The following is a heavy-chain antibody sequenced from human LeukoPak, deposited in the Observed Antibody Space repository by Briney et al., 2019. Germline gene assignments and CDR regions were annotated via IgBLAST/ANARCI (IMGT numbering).Heavy chain of an antibody. J-gene: IGHJ5*02. D-gene: IGHD3-10*01. CDR3: ARGPASGSNFAWFDP. V-gene: IGHV4-34*01. CDR1: GGSLSNYY. Sequence: NPSETLSLTCAVYGGSLSNYYWSWIRQPPGKGLEWIGEINHGGSTKYNPSLKSRVTISVDMSKNQFSLELSSVTAADTAVYYCARGPASGSNFAWFDPWGQGTSVTVSS. CDR2: INHGGST.